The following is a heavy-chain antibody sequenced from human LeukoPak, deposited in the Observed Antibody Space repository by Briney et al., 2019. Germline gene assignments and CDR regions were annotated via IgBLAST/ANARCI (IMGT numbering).Heavy chain of an antibody. D-gene: IGHD3-10*01. CDR1: GFTFSSYE. V-gene: IGHV3-48*03. Sequence: GGSLRLSCSASGFTFSSYEMNWVRQAPGKGLEWVSFISSSGSTIYYADSVKGRFTISRDNSKHSLYLQINSLRAEDTAVYYCTRDLDGSGSYNWFDPWGQGTLVTVAS. J-gene: IGHJ5*02. CDR3: TRDLDGSGSYNWFDP. CDR2: ISSSGSTI.